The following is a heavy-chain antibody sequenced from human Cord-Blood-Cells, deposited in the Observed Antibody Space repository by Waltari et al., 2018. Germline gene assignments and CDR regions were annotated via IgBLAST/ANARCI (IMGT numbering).Heavy chain of an antibody. D-gene: IGHD3-10*01. J-gene: IGHJ5*02. CDR2: FDPEDGET. Sequence: QVQLVQSGAAVKKPGGSVKVSCKVSGYTLTELSMHWVRPAPGKGLEWMGGFDPEDGETIYAQKFQGRVTMTEDTSTDTAYRELSSLRSEDTAVYYCATVRYYGSVSYYNNWFDPWGQGTLVTVSS. V-gene: IGHV1-24*01. CDR3: ATVRYYGSVSYYNNWFDP. CDR1: GYTLTELS.